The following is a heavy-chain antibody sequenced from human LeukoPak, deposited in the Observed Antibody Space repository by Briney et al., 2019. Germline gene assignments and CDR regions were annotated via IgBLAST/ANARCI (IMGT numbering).Heavy chain of an antibody. D-gene: IGHD6-13*01. CDR3: AKAEQQLSYTYDAFDI. CDR2: ISWDGSST. V-gene: IGHV3-43*01. J-gene: IGHJ3*02. Sequence: GGSLRLSCAASGFTFDDYTMHWVRQTPGKGLEWVSLISWDGSSTFYADSVKGRFTISRDNSKNSLFLQMNTLRTEDTALYYCAKAEQQLSYTYDAFDIWGQGTLVTVSS. CDR1: GFTFDDYT.